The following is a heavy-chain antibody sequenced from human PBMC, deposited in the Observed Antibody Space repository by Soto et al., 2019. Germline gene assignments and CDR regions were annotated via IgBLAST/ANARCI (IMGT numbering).Heavy chain of an antibody. J-gene: IGHJ4*02. CDR3: ATAPPYDFWSGYSDY. Sequence: AAVKVSCKVSGYTLTELSMHWVRQAPGKGLEWMGGFDPEDGETIYAQKFQGRVTMTEDTSTDTAYMELSSLRSEDTAVYYCATAPPYDFWSGYSDYWGQGTLVTVSS. CDR2: FDPEDGET. V-gene: IGHV1-24*01. D-gene: IGHD3-3*01. CDR1: GYTLTELS.